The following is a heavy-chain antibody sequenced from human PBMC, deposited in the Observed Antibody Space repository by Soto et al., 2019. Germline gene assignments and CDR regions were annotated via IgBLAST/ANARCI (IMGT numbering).Heavy chain of an antibody. CDR3: AAENVGYSYGSYFDY. Sequence: ASVKVSCKASGFTFISSAVQWVRQARGQRLEWIGWIVVGRGNTNYAQKFQERVTITRDMSTNTAYMELSSLRSEDTAVYYCAAENVGYSYGSYFDYWGQGPLVTVSS. CDR2: IVVGRGNT. J-gene: IGHJ4*02. D-gene: IGHD5-18*01. V-gene: IGHV1-58*01. CDR1: GFTFISSA.